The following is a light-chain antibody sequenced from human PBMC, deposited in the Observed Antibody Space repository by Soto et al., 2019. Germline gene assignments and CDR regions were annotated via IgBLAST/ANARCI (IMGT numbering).Light chain of an antibody. CDR2: DAS. CDR1: QSVNRY. CDR3: QQYGSSPGLT. V-gene: IGKV3-20*01. Sequence: EIVLTQSPATLSLSPGGRASLSCSASQSVNRYLAWYQHKVGQAPRLLIYDASSRATGIPARFSGSGSGTDFTLTISRLEPEDSAVYYCQQYGSSPGLTFGGGTKVDNK. J-gene: IGKJ4*01.